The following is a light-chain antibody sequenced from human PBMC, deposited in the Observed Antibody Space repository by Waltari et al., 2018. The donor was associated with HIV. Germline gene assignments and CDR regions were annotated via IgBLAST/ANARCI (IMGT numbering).Light chain of an antibody. CDR3: CSYAGSSTLV. CDR1: SSDVGGYNL. Sequence: QSALPQPASVSGSPGQSITISCTGPSSDVGGYNLVSWYQQHPGKAPKLIIYEVSKRPSGVSNRFSGSKSGNTASLTISGLQAEDEADYYCCSYAGSSTLVFGGGTKLTVL. V-gene: IGLV2-23*02. J-gene: IGLJ3*02. CDR2: EVS.